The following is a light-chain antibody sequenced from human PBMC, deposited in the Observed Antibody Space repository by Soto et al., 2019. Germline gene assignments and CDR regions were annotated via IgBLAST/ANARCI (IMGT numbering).Light chain of an antibody. J-gene: IGKJ4*01. Sequence: EIVLTQSPGTLSLSPGERATLSCRASQSVSSSYLAWYQQKPGQAPRLLIYGASSRATGNPDRFSGSGSGTDFTLTIRRLEPEDFAVYYCQQYGSSQLTVGGRTKVEIK. V-gene: IGKV3-20*01. CDR2: GAS. CDR1: QSVSSSY. CDR3: QQYGSSQLT.